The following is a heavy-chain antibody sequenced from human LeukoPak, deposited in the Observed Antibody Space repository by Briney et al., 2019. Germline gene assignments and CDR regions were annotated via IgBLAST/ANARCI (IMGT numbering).Heavy chain of an antibody. V-gene: IGHV3-21*01. CDR1: GFTFSSYS. D-gene: IGHD3-9*01. CDR3: ARVKNPYYDILTGYPRDAFGI. CDR2: ISSSSSYI. J-gene: IGHJ3*02. Sequence: SGGSLRLSCAASGFTFSSYSMNWVRQAPGKGLEWVSSISSSSSYIYYADSVKGRFTISRDNAKNSLYLQMNSLRAEDTAVYYCARVKNPYYDILTGYPRDAFGIWGQGTMVTVSS.